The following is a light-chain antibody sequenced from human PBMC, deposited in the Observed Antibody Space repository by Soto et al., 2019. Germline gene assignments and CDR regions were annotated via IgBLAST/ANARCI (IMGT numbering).Light chain of an antibody. V-gene: IGLV2-14*01. Sequence: QSALTQPASVSGSPGQSITISCTGTSSDVGGYNYVSWYQQHPGKAPKLMIYEVSNRPSGVSNRFSDSKSGNTASLTISGLQAEDEADYYCSSYTRSSRVFGGGTKLTVL. CDR1: SSDVGGYNY. J-gene: IGLJ3*02. CDR3: SSYTRSSRV. CDR2: EVS.